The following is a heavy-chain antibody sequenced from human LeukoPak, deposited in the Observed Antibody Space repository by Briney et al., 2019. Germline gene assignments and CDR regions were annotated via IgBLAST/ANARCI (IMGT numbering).Heavy chain of an antibody. D-gene: IGHD6-19*01. CDR3: ARQYGSSGIDY. J-gene: IGHJ4*02. V-gene: IGHV5-51*01. CDR2: IYPGDSDT. Sequence: GESLKISCKGSGYSFTSYWIGWLRQMPGKGLEWMGIIYPGDSDTTYSPSFQGQVTISADKSIRIAYLQWSSLKASDTAMYYCARQYGSSGIDYWGQGTLVTVSS. CDR1: GYSFTSYW.